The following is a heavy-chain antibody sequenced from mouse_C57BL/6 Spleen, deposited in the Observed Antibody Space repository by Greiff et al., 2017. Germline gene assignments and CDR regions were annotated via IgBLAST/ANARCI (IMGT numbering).Heavy chain of an antibody. CDR3: ARGFITTLYFDY. V-gene: IGHV1-59*01. J-gene: IGHJ2*01. CDR1: GYTFTSYW. D-gene: IGHD1-1*01. Sequence: QVQLKQPGAELVRPGTSVKLSCKASGYTFTSYWMHWVKQRPGQGLEWIGVIDPSDSYTNYNQKFKGKATLTVDTSSSTAYMQLSSLTSEDSAVYYCARGFITTLYFDYWGQGTTLTVSS. CDR2: IDPSDSYT.